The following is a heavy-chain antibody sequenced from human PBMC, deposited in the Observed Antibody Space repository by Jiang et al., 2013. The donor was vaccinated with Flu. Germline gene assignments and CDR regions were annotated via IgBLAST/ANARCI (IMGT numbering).Heavy chain of an antibody. D-gene: IGHD5-18*01. CDR3: AREGGPYSYEYRDAFDI. J-gene: IGHJ3*02. Sequence: SLRPSCAASGFTFSDHYMDWVRQAPGKGLEWVGRTRNKANSYTTEYAASVKGRFTISRDDSKNSLYLQMNSLKTEDTAVYYCAREGGPYSYEYRDAFDIWGQGTMVTVSS. V-gene: IGHV3-72*01. CDR2: TRNKANSYTT. CDR1: GFTFSDHY.